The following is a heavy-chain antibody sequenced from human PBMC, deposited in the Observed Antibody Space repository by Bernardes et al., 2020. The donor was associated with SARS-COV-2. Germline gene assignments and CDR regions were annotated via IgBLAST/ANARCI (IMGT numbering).Heavy chain of an antibody. CDR2: IYHSGSA. V-gene: IGHV4-39*01. Sequence: SEPLSLTCTVSGGSIPTNGYYWGWIRQPPGKGLEWIGSIYHSGSAYYTPSLRSRVTISVDTSRNQVSLNLRSVTAADTSLYYCARFCGYNYGHSDHWGQGTLVTVSP. J-gene: IGHJ4*02. CDR1: GGSIPTNGYY. D-gene: IGHD5-18*01. CDR3: ARFCGYNYGHSDH.